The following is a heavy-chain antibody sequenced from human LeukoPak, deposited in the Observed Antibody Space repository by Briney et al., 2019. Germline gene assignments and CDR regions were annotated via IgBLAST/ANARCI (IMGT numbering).Heavy chain of an antibody. CDR3: ARPTYYYGSGSYDLDYFDY. Sequence: GGSLRLSCAASGFTFSSYAMHWVRQAPGKGLEWVAVISYDGSNKYYADSVKGRFTISRDNSKNTLYLQMNSLRAEDTAVYYCARPTYYYGSGSYDLDYFDYWGQGTLVTVSS. CDR1: GFTFSSYA. V-gene: IGHV3-30-3*01. CDR2: ISYDGSNK. J-gene: IGHJ4*02. D-gene: IGHD3-10*01.